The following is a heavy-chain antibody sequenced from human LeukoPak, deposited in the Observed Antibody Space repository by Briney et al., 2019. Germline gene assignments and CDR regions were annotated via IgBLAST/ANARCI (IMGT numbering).Heavy chain of an antibody. CDR2: SSAYNGNT. CDR3: ARTSYDSSGCSSWFDP. V-gene: IGHV1-18*04. J-gene: IGHJ5*02. CDR1: GYTFTGYY. Sequence: ASVKVSCKASGYTFTGYYMHWVRQAPGQGREWMGLSSAYNGNTNYAQKLQGRVPMTTNTSTSTAYMELRSLRSDDAAVYYCARTSYDSSGCSSWFDPWGQGTLVTVSS. D-gene: IGHD3-22*01.